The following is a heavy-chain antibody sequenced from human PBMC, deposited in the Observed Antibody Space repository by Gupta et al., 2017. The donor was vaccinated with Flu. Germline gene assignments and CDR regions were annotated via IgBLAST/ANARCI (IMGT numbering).Heavy chain of an antibody. D-gene: IGHD6-6*01. CDR1: GYTFTSYD. J-gene: IGHJ6*03. CDR2: MNPNSGNT. CDR3: ARGSSSPGQPPYYYYYYYMDV. V-gene: IGHV1-8*01. Sequence: QVQLVQSGAEVKKPGASVKVSCKASGYTFTSYDINWVRQATGQGLEWMGWMNPNSGNTGYAQKFQGRVTMTRNTTISTAYMELSSLRSEDTAVYYCARGSSSPGQPPYYYYYYYMDVWGKGTTVTVSS.